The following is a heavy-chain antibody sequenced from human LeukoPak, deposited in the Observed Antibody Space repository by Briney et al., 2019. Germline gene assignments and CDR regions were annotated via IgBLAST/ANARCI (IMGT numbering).Heavy chain of an antibody. D-gene: IGHD6-6*01. J-gene: IGHJ4*02. CDR1: GFTFSDHY. V-gene: IGHV3-11*01. CDR2: ISDSGTTI. Sequence: KPGGSLRLSCAASGFTFSDHYVNWIRQAPGKGLEWISRISDSGTTIKYADSVKGRFTVSRDNAKNSLYLQMNSLRAEDTAVYYCARDPDTSSKVDYWGQGTLVTVSS. CDR3: ARDPDTSSKVDY.